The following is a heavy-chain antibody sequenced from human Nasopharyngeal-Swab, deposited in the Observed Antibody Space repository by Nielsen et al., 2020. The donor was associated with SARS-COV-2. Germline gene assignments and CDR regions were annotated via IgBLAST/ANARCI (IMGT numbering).Heavy chain of an antibody. V-gene: IGHV4-39*07. CDR1: GGSISSSSYY. CDR2: IYYSGST. CDR3: ATTSARSLWQWQITGGYFDY. D-gene: IGHD6-19*01. Sequence: SETLSLTCTVSGGSISSSSYYWGWIRQSPGKGLEWIGSIYYSGSTYYNPSLKSRVTISVDTSKNQFSLKLSSVTAADTAVYYCATTSARSLWQWQITGGYFDYWGQGTLVTVSS. J-gene: IGHJ4*02.